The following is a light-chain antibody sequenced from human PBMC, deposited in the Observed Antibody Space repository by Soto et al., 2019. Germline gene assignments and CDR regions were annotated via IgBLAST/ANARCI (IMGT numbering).Light chain of an antibody. V-gene: IGKV3-20*01. Sequence: EIVMTQSPATLSVSPGERATLSCRASQSLSFNLAWYQQKPGQAPRLLIYGASNRATGIPDRFSGSGSGTDFTLTISRLEPEDFAVYYCQQYGSSGTFGQGTKVDIK. J-gene: IGKJ1*01. CDR1: QSLSFN. CDR3: QQYGSSGT. CDR2: GAS.